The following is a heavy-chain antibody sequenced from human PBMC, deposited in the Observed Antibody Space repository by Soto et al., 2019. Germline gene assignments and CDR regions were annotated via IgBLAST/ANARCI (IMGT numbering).Heavy chain of an antibody. CDR1: GGSMSSFY. CDR2: IYTDGST. V-gene: IGHV4-4*07. CDR3: ARGAEAAGTRASRVYFQL. D-gene: IGHD6-13*01. J-gene: IGHJ1*01. Sequence: PSETLSLTCTVSGGSMSSFYWSWIRQPAGEGLEWIGRIYTDGSTIYNPSLESRVSMSIDTSKSHFYLKVNSVTAADTAVYYCARGAEAAGTRASRVYFQLWGPGTLVTVSS.